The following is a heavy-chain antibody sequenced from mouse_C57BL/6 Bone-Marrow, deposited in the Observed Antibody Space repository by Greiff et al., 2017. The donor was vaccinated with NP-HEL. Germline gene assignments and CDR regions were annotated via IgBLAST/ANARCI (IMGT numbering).Heavy chain of an antibody. V-gene: IGHV5-17*01. CDR2: ISSGSSTI. D-gene: IGHD2-12*01. CDR3: AKGSYQYYFDY. Sequence: EVKLVESGGGLVKPGGSLKLSCAASGFTFSDYGMHWVRQAPEKGLEWVAYISSGSSTIYYADTVKGRFTISRDNAKNTLFLQMTSLRSEDTAMYYCAKGSYQYYFDYWGQGTTLTVSS. CDR1: GFTFSDYG. J-gene: IGHJ2*01.